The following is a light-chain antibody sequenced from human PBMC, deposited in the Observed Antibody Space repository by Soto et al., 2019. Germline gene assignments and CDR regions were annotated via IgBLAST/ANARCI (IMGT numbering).Light chain of an antibody. CDR1: QSVSSSY. J-gene: IGKJ4*01. Sequence: IVLTQSPGTLALSPEERATLSCRASQSVSSSYLAWYQQKPGQAPRLLMYGASSTATGIQDRFSGSGSGKEYTLTISRLEPEDCAAYDCQKDGSAPPITVGGRTKVELK. CDR2: GAS. CDR3: QKDGSAPPIT. V-gene: IGKV3-20*01.